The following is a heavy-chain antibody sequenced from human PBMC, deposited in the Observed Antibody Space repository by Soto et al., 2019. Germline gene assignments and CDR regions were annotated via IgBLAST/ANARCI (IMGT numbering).Heavy chain of an antibody. J-gene: IGHJ4*02. CDR2: ISYDGSNK. V-gene: IGHV3-30-3*01. Sequence: GGSLRLSCAASGFTFSSYAMHWVRQAPGKGLEWVAVISYDGSNKYYADSVKGRFTISRDNSKNTLYLQMNSLRAEDTAVYYCARDVLTIVHDLTSYFDYWGQGTLVTVSS. CDR1: GFTFSSYA. D-gene: IGHD3-10*01. CDR3: ARDVLTIVHDLTSYFDY.